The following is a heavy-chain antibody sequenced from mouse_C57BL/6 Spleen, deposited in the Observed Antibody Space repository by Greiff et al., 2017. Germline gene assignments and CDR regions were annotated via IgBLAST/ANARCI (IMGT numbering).Heavy chain of an antibody. V-gene: IGHV1-81*01. J-gene: IGHJ1*03. CDR2: IYPRSGNT. Sequence: QVQLQQSGAELARPGASVKLSCKASGYTFTSYGISWVKQRTGQGLEWIGEIYPRSGNTYYNEKFKGKATLTADKSSSTAYMELRSLTSEDSAVYFCAEGRDDGYPYWYFDDWGTGTTVTVSS. CDR1: GYTFTSYG. CDR3: AEGRDDGYPYWYFDD. D-gene: IGHD2-3*01.